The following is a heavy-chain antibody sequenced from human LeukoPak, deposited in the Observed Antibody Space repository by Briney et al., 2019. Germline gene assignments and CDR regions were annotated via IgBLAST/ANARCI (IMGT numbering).Heavy chain of an antibody. J-gene: IGHJ6*02. Sequence: PGGSLRLSCSASGFTFSNYAMHWIRQAPGKGLEYVSAISSNGGSTYYADSVKGRFTISRDNSKNTLYLQVNSLRAEDTAVYYCVKGGNSVHHSMDVWDQGTTVTVSS. D-gene: IGHD4-23*01. CDR3: VKGGNSVHHSMDV. V-gene: IGHV3-64D*09. CDR2: ISSNGGST. CDR1: GFTFSNYA.